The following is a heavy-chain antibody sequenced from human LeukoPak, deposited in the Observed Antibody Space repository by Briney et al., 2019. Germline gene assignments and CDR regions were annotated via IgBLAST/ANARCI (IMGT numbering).Heavy chain of an antibody. J-gene: IGHJ3*02. CDR2: IYYSGST. CDR1: GGSISSSSYY. D-gene: IGHD3-22*01. Sequence: SETLSLTCTVSGGSISSSSYYWGWIRQPPGKGLEWIGSIYYSGSTYYNPSLKSRVTISVDTSKNQFSLKLSSVTAADTAVYYCARSYYYDSSGYLHAFDIWGQGTMVTVSS. CDR3: ARSYYYDSSGYLHAFDI. V-gene: IGHV4-39*07.